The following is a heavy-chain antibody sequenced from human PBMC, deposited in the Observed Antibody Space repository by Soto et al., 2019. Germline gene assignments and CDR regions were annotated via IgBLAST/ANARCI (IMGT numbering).Heavy chain of an antibody. V-gene: IGHV4-30-4*01. CDR2: IYYSGST. CDR3: ASIAAAGTGGYYYGMDV. D-gene: IGHD6-13*01. J-gene: IGHJ6*02. Sequence: SETLSLTCTVSGGSISSGDYYWSWIRQPPGKGLEWIGYIYYSGSTYYNPSLKSRVTISVDTSKNQFSLKPSSVTAADTAVYYCASIAAAGTGGYYYGMDVWGQGTTVTVSS. CDR1: GGSISSGDYY.